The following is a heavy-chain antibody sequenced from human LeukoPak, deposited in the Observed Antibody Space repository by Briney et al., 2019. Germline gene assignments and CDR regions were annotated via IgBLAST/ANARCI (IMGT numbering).Heavy chain of an antibody. J-gene: IGHJ4*02. CDR2: INPNSGGT. V-gene: IGHV1-2*02. CDR1: GSTFTRYY. CDR3: ARCCSDY. D-gene: IGHD6-13*01. Sequence: ASVKVSCKASGSTFTRYYMHWVRQAPGQGLEWMGWINPNSGGTNYAQKFQGRVTMTRYTSISTACRELSRVRSDDTAVYYCARCCSDYWGQGTLVTGSS.